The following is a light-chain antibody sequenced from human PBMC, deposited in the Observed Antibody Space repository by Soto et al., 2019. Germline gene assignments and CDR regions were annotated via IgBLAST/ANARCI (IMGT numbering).Light chain of an antibody. Sequence: IQMTQSPSTLSASVGDRVTITCRASQTISNWLAWYQQKPGKAPKLLIYKASTLESGVPSRFSGSGSVTEFTLTISSLQPEDFATYYCQQYNSYSQTFGQGTKLEIK. V-gene: IGKV1-5*03. CDR2: KAS. CDR3: QQYNSYSQT. CDR1: QTISNW. J-gene: IGKJ1*01.